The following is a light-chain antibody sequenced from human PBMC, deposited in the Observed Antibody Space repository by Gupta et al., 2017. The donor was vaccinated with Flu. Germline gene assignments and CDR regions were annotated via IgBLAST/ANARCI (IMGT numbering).Light chain of an antibody. J-gene: IGKJ2*03. CDR1: QSLNNY. CDR2: LVS. Sequence: EIVMTQSPLSLAVTPGEPASISCRSSQSLNNYLDWYLQKPGQSPQVLIYLVSNRASGVPDRISGSGSGTDFTLKISRVEAEDVGIYYCRQALQTPYSFGQGTKLEIK. CDR3: RQALQTPYS. V-gene: IGKV2-28*01.